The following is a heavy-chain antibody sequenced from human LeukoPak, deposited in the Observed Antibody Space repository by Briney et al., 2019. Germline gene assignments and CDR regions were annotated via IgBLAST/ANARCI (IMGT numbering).Heavy chain of an antibody. D-gene: IGHD6-13*01. CDR2: LSDSCYGT. Sequence: GGSLRLSCAASGHTFKTYAMIWVTQARGQGLEWVSGLSDSCYGTSYAESVKGRFTISRDNSKNAVLLPMDSLRGEHTAKYYCAKDKAPGSWHTPSDFWGKGTVVTVSS. CDR3: AKDKAPGSWHTPSDF. CDR1: GHTFKTYA. V-gene: IGHV3-23*01. J-gene: IGHJ4*02.